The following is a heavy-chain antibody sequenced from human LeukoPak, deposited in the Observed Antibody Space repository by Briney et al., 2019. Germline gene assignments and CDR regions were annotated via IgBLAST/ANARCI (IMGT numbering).Heavy chain of an antibody. Sequence: ASVKVSCKASGYTFTGYYMHWVRQAPGQGLEWMGWINPNSCGTNYAQKFQGRVTMTRDTSISTAYMELSRLRSDDTAVYYCARSPSDYGDFIDYWGQGTLVTVSS. CDR3: ARSPSDYGDFIDY. D-gene: IGHD4-17*01. V-gene: IGHV1-2*02. CDR2: INPNSCGT. CDR1: GYTFTGYY. J-gene: IGHJ4*02.